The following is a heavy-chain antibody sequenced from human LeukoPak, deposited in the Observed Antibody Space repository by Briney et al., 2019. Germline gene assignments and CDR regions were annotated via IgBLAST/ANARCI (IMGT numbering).Heavy chain of an antibody. V-gene: IGHV3-23*01. CDR1: GFTFSSYG. CDR2: ISGSGGST. D-gene: IGHD3-9*01. J-gene: IGHJ4*02. Sequence: GGSLRLSCAASGFTFSSYGMSWVRQAPGEGLEWVSAISGSGGSTYYADSVKGRFTISRDNSKNTLYLQMNSLRAEDTAVYYCAKDELTGYYNPFDYWGQGTLVTVSS. CDR3: AKDELTGYYNPFDY.